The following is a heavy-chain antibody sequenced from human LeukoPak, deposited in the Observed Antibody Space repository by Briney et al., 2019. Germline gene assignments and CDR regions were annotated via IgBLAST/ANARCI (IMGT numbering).Heavy chain of an antibody. CDR3: ARDPDDYGDYSYFDY. J-gene: IGHJ4*02. CDR2: IWYDGSNK. V-gene: IGHV3-33*08. Sequence: PGGSLRLSCAASGFAFSNYGIHWVRQAPGKGLEWVAVIWYDGSNKYYADSVKGRFTISRDNSKNTLFLQMNSLRAEDTAVYYCARDPDDYGDYSYFDYWGQGTLVTVSS. D-gene: IGHD4-17*01. CDR1: GFAFSNYG.